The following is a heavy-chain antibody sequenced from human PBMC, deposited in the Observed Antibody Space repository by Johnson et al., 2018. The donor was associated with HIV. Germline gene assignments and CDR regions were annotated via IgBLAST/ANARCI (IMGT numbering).Heavy chain of an antibody. CDR1: GFTFSSYA. J-gene: IGHJ3*02. Sequence: QVQLMESGGGVVQPGRSLRLSCAASGFTFSSYAMHWVRQAPGKGLEWVAVISYDGSKKYYADSVKGRFTISRDNSKNTLYLQMNSLRAEDTAVYYCARVPSGTPSSIWGQGTKVTVS. V-gene: IGHV3-30-3*01. D-gene: IGHD1-1*01. CDR2: ISYDGSKK. CDR3: ARVPSGTPSSI.